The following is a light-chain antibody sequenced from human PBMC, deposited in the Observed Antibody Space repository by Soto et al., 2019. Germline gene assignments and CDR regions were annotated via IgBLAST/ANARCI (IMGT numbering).Light chain of an antibody. CDR3: QHYNSYPWT. Sequence: DIQMAQSPSILSAFVGDRVTITCRASQSINTWLAWYQQKPGKAPNLLIYDAFSLESGVPSRFSGSGSGTEFTLTISSLQPDDFATYYCQHYNSYPWTFGQGTKVVIK. CDR1: QSINTW. CDR2: DAF. V-gene: IGKV1-5*01. J-gene: IGKJ1*01.